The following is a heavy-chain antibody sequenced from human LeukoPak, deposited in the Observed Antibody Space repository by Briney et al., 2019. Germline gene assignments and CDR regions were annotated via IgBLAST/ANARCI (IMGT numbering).Heavy chain of an antibody. CDR1: GYTFTSYD. CDR2: MNPNSGNT. V-gene: IGHV1-8*01. CDR3: ARGRGRWPTVNY. Sequence: ASVKVSCKASGYTFTSYDINWVRQATGQGLGWMGWMNPNSGNTGYAQKFQGRVTMTRNTSISTAYMELSSLRSEDTAVYYCARGRGRWPTVNYWGQGTLVTVSS. D-gene: IGHD4-11*01. J-gene: IGHJ4*02.